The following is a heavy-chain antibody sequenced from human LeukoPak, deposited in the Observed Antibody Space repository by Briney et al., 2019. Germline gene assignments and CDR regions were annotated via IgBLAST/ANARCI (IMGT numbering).Heavy chain of an antibody. CDR2: INHSGST. J-gene: IGHJ5*02. D-gene: IGHD3-22*01. CDR1: GGSIRGYY. Sequence: PSETLSLTCTVSGGSIRGYYWSWIRQPPGKGLEWIGEINHSGSTNYNPSLKSRVTISVDTSKNQFSLKLSSVTAADTAVYYCARAYYYDSSGFGNWFDPWGQGTLVTVSS. V-gene: IGHV4-34*01. CDR3: ARAYYYDSSGFGNWFDP.